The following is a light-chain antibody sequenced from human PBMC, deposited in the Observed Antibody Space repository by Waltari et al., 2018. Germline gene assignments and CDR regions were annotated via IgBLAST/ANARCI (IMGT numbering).Light chain of an antibody. Sequence: EIVLTQSPCTLSLSPGERAPLSCRASKSISKYLVWYQQRLGQAPMLLIYDTYIRATGIPDRFSGSGSGTDFSLTISRLEPEDFAVYYCQSYLRLPAMFGQGTKVEIK. J-gene: IGKJ1*01. CDR2: DTY. V-gene: IGKV3-20*01. CDR3: QSYLRLPAM. CDR1: KSISKY.